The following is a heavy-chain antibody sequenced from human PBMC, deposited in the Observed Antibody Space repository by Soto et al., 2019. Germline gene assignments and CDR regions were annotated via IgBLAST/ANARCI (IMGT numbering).Heavy chain of an antibody. J-gene: IGHJ4*02. V-gene: IGHV1-46*01. CDR2: INPSGGST. CDR3: ARGRRDYYGSGSYLKSDY. D-gene: IGHD3-10*01. Sequence: QVQLVQSGAEVKKPGASVKVSCKASGYTFTSYYMHWVRQAPGQGLEWMGIINPSGGSTSYAQKFQGRVTMTRDTSTSTVYMELSSLRSEDTAVYYCARGRRDYYGSGSYLKSDYWGQGTLVTVSS. CDR1: GYTFTSYY.